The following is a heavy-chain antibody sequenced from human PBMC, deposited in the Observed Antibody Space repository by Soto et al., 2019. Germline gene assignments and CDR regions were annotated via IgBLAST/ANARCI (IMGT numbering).Heavy chain of an antibody. D-gene: IGHD1-20*01. J-gene: IGHJ6*03. CDR3: ARESITRTAINYYYYYYMDV. CDR2: TYYRSKWYN. V-gene: IGHV6-1*01. CDR1: GDSVSSNSAA. Sequence: PSQTLSLTCVISGDSVSSNSAAWNWIRQSPSRGLEWLGRTYYRSKWYNDYAVSVKSRITINPDTSKNQFSLQLNSVTPEDTAVYYCARESITRTAINYYYYYYMDVWGKGTTVTVSS.